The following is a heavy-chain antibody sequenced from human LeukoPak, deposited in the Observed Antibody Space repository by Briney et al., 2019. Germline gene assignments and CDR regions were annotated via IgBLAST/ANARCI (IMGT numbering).Heavy chain of an antibody. Sequence: GGSLRLSCAASGFTFRNYWMNWVRQAPGEGLEWLANIKKDGSDKYYVDSVKGRFTISRDNANNLLYLQLNSLRAEDTAVYYCAGGDGWITDIWGHGTMVTVSS. J-gene: IGHJ3*02. CDR1: GFTFRNYW. CDR2: IKKDGSDK. V-gene: IGHV3-7*01. CDR3: AGGDGWITDI. D-gene: IGHD2-2*03.